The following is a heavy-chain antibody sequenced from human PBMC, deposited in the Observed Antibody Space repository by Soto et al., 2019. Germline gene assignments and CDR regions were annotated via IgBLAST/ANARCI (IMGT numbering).Heavy chain of an antibody. CDR1: GGSFSGYY. Sequence: SETLYLNCAVYGGSFSGYYLSWIRQPPGKGLEWIGEINHSGSANYNPSLKSRVTISRDTSKNQISLKVASVTAADTAGYYCARGFSSVSMDAWGQGSKVTVSS. D-gene: IGHD6-19*01. J-gene: IGHJ6*02. V-gene: IGHV4-34*01. CDR2: INHSGSA. CDR3: ARGFSSVSMDA.